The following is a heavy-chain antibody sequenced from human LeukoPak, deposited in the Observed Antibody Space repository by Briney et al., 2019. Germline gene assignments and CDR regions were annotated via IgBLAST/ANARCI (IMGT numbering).Heavy chain of an antibody. Sequence: SETLSPTCTVSGDSISSYSWSWIRQPAGKGLEWIGRIYTSGSTNYNPSLKSRVTMSVDTSKNQFSLKLSSVTAADTAVYYCARDRVWGSPLDYWGQGTLVTVSS. CDR3: ARDRVWGSPLDY. D-gene: IGHD1-26*01. CDR1: GDSISSYS. V-gene: IGHV4-4*07. J-gene: IGHJ4*02. CDR2: IYTSGST.